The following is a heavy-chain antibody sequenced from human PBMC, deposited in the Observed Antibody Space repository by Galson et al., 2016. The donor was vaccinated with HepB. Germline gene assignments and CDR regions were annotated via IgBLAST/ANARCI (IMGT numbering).Heavy chain of an antibody. CDR3: ARSDAFGGNLDFVY. V-gene: IGHV3-53*01. CDR1: GFSVGNSF. CDR2: IYADGRI. Sequence: SLRLSCAVSGFSVGNSFMSWVRQAPGKGLDWVSLIYADGRIYYADSVRGRFTISRDNSKNTVNLQMNRLRAEDTAVNYWARSDAFGGNLDFVYWGLGTQVTVAS. D-gene: IGHD4-23*01. J-gene: IGHJ4*02.